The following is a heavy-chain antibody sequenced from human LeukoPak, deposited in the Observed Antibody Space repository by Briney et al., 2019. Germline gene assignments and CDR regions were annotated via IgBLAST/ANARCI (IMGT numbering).Heavy chain of an antibody. Sequence: PGGSLRLSCAASGFTVSSNYMSWVRQAPGKGLEWVSVIYSGGSTYYADSVKGRFTISRDKSKNTLYLQMNSLRAEDTAVYYCASGSGSYRTPYYYMDVWGTGTTVTVSS. V-gene: IGHV3-53*01. J-gene: IGHJ6*03. CDR2: IYSGGST. CDR3: ASGSGSYRTPYYYMDV. CDR1: GFTVSSNY. D-gene: IGHD3-10*01.